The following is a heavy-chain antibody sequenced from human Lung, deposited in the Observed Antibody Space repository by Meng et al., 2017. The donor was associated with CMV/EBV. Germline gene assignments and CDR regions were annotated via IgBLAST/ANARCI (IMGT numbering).Heavy chain of an antibody. Sequence: SCAASGFTFSSYAMHWVRQAPGKGLEWVAVISYDGSNKYYADSVKGRFTISRDNSKNTLYLQMNSLRAEDTAVYYCARPRSYGGTPYYFDYWGQGTXVTVSS. CDR1: GFTFSSYA. CDR3: ARPRSYGGTPYYFDY. CDR2: ISYDGSNK. V-gene: IGHV3-30-3*01. D-gene: IGHD4-23*01. J-gene: IGHJ4*02.